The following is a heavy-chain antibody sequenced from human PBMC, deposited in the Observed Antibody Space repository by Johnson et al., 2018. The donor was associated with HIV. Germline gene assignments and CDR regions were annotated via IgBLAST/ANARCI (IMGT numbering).Heavy chain of an antibody. CDR3: VRGREGVDNSGGSFDV. Sequence: EVQLVESGGGLVQPGGSLRLSCAGYGFTFSDYYLSWVRQAPGKGLEWVGRIKSKADGGTTDYAAPVKGRFTISRDDSKNTLYLQMNSLKTEDTAVFYCVRGREGVDNSGGSFDVWGQGTMVIVSS. V-gene: IGHV3-15*01. CDR1: GFTFSDYY. D-gene: IGHD1-1*01. J-gene: IGHJ3*01. CDR2: IKSKADGGTT.